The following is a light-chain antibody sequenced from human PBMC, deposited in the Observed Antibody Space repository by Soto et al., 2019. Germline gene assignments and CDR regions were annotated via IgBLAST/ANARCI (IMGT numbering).Light chain of an antibody. V-gene: IGKV3-20*01. CDR3: QQYGTSLFT. CDR2: GAS. Sequence: DIVLTQSPGTLSLSPGERATLSCRASQSVDSSFLAWYQQKPGQAPRLLIYGASSRATGIPDRFSGSGSGTDFTLTISRLEPEDFAVYYCQQYGTSLFTFGQGTRLEMK. CDR1: QSVDSSF. J-gene: IGKJ5*01.